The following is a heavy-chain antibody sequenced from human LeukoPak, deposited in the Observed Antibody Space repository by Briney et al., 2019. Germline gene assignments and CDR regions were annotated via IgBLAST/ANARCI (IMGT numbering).Heavy chain of an antibody. J-gene: IGHJ4*01. V-gene: IGHV3-48*01. CDR2: IGISSGNT. CDR1: GFNFIDYS. CDR3: ARDHRYAFDN. Sequence: GGSLRLSCAASGFNFIDYSMNWVRQAPGKGLEWISHIGISSGNTKYADSVKGRFTISRDKARNSLYLQMNSLRVEDTAVYYCARDHRYAFDNWGHGTLVTVSS. D-gene: IGHD5-12*01.